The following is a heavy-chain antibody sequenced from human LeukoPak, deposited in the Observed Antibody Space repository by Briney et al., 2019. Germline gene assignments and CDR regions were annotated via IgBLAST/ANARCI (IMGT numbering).Heavy chain of an antibody. J-gene: IGHJ2*01. CDR1: GFTVSSKY. Sequence: GGSLSPSCAASGFTVSSKYMNWVRQAPGKGLEWVSGINSGGNAYYADSVKGRFTISRDNSKNMQFLQMNSLRAEDTAVYYCARSQGGTMRLRHFCLWGRGTLVTVSS. CDR2: INSGGNA. D-gene: IGHD3-22*01. CDR3: ARSQGGTMRLRHFCL. V-gene: IGHV3-53*01.